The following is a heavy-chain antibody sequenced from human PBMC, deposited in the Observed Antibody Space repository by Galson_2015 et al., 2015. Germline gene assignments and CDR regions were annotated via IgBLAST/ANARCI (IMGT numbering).Heavy chain of an antibody. Sequence: KVSCKASGGTFSSYAISWVRQAPGQGLEWMGGIIPIFGTANYAQKFQGRVTITADESTSTAYMELSSLRSEDTAVYYCARGGRYSYGFAGPYYYYYGMDVWGQGTTVTVSS. CDR1: GGTFSSYA. CDR3: ARGGRYSYGFAGPYYYYYGMDV. V-gene: IGHV1-69*01. J-gene: IGHJ6*02. CDR2: IIPIFGTA. D-gene: IGHD5-18*01.